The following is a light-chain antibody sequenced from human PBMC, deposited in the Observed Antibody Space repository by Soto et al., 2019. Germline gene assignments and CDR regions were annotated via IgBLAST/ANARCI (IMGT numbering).Light chain of an antibody. Sequence: QSVLTQPPSASGTPGQRVTISCSGSSSNIGSNYVYWYQQLPGTAPKLLIYRNNQRPSGVPDRFSGSKPGTSASLAISGLRSADEADYYCAAWDDSLSGRVVFGGGTKLTVL. J-gene: IGLJ2*01. CDR3: AAWDDSLSGRVV. CDR1: SSNIGSNY. CDR2: RNN. V-gene: IGLV1-47*01.